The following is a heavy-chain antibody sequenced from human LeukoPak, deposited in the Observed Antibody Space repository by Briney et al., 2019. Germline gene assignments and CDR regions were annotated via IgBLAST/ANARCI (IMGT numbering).Heavy chain of an antibody. CDR2: INHSGST. CDR3: ASLYYDSSGYSEY. D-gene: IGHD3-22*01. J-gene: IGHJ4*02. Sequence: KPSETLSLTCAVYGGSFSGYYWSWIRQPPGKGLEWIGEINHSGSTNYNPSLKSRVTMSVDTSKNQFSLKLSSVTAADTAVYYCASLYYDSSGYSEYWGQGTLVTVSS. V-gene: IGHV4-34*01. CDR1: GGSFSGYY.